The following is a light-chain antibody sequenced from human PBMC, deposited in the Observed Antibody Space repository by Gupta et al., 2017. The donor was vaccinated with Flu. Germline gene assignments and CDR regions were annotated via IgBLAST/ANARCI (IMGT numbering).Light chain of an antibody. V-gene: IGKV3-11*01. J-gene: IGKJ5*01. Sequence: ATLSCRASQSVDSYLAWYQQTPGQAPRLLIFDASNRATGIPARFSGNGSGTDFTLTISSLEPEDFAIYYCQQRSNWPPVITFGQGTRLEIK. CDR3: QQRSNWPPVIT. CDR2: DAS. CDR1: QSVDSY.